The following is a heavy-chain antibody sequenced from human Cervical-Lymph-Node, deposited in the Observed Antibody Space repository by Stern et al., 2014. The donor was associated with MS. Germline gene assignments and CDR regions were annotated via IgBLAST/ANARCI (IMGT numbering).Heavy chain of an antibody. J-gene: IGHJ4*02. CDR1: GFTFSSYG. CDR2: ISYDGSNK. CDR3: AKPETTYSSSWYYFDY. Sequence: QVQLVESGGGVVQPGRSLRLSCAASGFTFSSYGMHWVRQAPGKGLEWVAVISYDGSNKYYADSVKGRFTISRDNSKNTLYLQMNSLRAEDTAVYYCAKPETTYSSSWYYFDYWGQGTLVTVSS. V-gene: IGHV3-30*18. D-gene: IGHD6-13*01.